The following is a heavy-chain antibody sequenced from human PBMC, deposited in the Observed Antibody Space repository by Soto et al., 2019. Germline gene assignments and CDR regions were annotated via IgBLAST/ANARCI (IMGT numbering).Heavy chain of an antibody. Sequence: GGSLRLSCAASGFTFSSYGMHWVRQAPGKGLEWVAVIWYDGSNKYYADSVKGRFTISRDNAKNSLYLEMNSLRAEDTAVYYCARESEDLTSNFDYWGQGTLVTVSS. CDR3: ARESEDLTSNFDY. CDR1: GFTFSSYG. J-gene: IGHJ4*02. V-gene: IGHV3-33*01. CDR2: IWYDGSNK.